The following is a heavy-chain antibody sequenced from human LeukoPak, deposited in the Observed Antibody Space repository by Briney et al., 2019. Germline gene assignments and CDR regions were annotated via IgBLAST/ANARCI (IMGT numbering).Heavy chain of an antibody. CDR3: AKEEGYIYGLLDY. CDR2: ISGSGSTT. CDR1: GFTFSNFG. D-gene: IGHD5-18*01. J-gene: IGHJ4*02. Sequence: GGSLRLSCAASGFTFSNFGTSWVRQAPGKGLEWVSSISGSGSTTYYADSVKGRFTISRDNSKNMLYLQMNSLRAEDAAVYYCAKEEGYIYGLLDYWGQGILVTVSS. V-gene: IGHV3-23*01.